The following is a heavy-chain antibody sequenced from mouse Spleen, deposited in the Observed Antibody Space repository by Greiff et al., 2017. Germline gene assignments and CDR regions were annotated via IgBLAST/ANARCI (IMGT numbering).Heavy chain of an antibody. CDR3: ARGRDGPYFDY. J-gene: IGHJ2*01. D-gene: IGHD2-3*01. CDR2: ISSGGSYT. V-gene: IGHV5-9-3*01. Sequence: EVQVVESGGGLVKPGGSLKLSCAASGFTFSSYAMSWVRQTPEKRLEWVATISSGGSYTYYPDSVKGRFTISRDNAKNTLYLQMSSLRSEDTAMYYCARGRDGPYFDYWGQGTTLTVSS. CDR1: GFTFSSYA.